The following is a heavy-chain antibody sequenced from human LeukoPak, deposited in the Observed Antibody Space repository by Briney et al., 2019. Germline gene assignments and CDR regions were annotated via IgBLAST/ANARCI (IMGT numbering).Heavy chain of an antibody. D-gene: IGHD4-17*01. J-gene: IGHJ4*02. CDR2: ISSSSSTI. CDR3: ARDPGVTTVTHPFDY. V-gene: IGHV3-48*01. CDR1: GFTFSSYS. Sequence: GGSLRLSCAASGFTFSSYSMNWVRQAPGKGLEWVSYISSSSSTIYYADSVKGRFTISRDNAKNSLYLQMNSLRAEDTAVYYCARDPGVTTVTHPFDYWDQGTLVTVSS.